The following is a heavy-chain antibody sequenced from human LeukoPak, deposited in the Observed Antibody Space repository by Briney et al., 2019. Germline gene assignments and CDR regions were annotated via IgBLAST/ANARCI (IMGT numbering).Heavy chain of an antibody. Sequence: SETLSLTCTVSRGSISGSIRSYYWSWLRQPPGKGLEGIGYISSSGSVNDNPSLRSRVTISVDTSKNQFFLNLSPVSAADTAVYYCARIPLGYSGAYYFDYWGQGTLVTVSP. D-gene: IGHD5-12*01. CDR2: ISSSGSV. V-gene: IGHV4-4*09. CDR1: RGSISGSIRSYY. CDR3: ARIPLGYSGAYYFDY. J-gene: IGHJ4*02.